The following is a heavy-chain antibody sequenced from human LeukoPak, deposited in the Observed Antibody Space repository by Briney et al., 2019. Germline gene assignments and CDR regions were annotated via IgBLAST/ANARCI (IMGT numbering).Heavy chain of an antibody. Sequence: SETLSLTCNVTGGSLSPYYWSWIRQPPGKGLEWIGYIYYIGSTNYNPSLKSRVTISVDTSKNHFSLNLNSVTAADTAVYYCARHRTLGVVDYWGLGTLVTVSS. V-gene: IGHV4-59*08. J-gene: IGHJ4*02. CDR2: IYYIGST. CDR1: GGSLSPYY. D-gene: IGHD3-10*01. CDR3: ARHRTLGVVDY.